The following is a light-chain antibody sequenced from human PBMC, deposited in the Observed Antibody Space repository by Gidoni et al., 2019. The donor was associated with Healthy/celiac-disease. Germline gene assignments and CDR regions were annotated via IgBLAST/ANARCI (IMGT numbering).Light chain of an antibody. Sequence: DIQLTSSPSFLSASVGDRVTITCRASQGISSYLAWYQQKPGKAPKLLIYAASTLQSGVPSRFSGSGSGTKFTLTISSLQPEDFATYYCQQLNSYPLTFGGXTKVEIK. CDR1: QGISSY. CDR2: AAS. CDR3: QQLNSYPLT. V-gene: IGKV1-9*01. J-gene: IGKJ4*01.